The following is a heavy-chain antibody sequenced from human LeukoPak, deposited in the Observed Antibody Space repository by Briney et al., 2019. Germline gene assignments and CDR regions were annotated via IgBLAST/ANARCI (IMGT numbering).Heavy chain of an antibody. CDR2: ISSNGGST. CDR1: GFTFSSYA. V-gene: IGHV3-64*01. Sequence: PGGSLRLSCVVSGFTFSSYAMHWVRQAPGKGLEYVSAISSNGGSTYYANSVKGRFTISRDNSKNTLYLQMNSLRAEDTAVYYCAKEAFDSSGSSDYWGQGTLVTVSS. CDR3: AKEAFDSSGSSDY. D-gene: IGHD3-22*01. J-gene: IGHJ4*02.